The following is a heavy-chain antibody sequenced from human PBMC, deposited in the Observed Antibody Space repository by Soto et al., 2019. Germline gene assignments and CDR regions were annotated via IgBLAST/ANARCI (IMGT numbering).Heavy chain of an antibody. Sequence: PGESLKISCKGSGYSVTSYWIGWVRQMPGKGLEWMGIIYPGDSDTRYSAACPGQGTIAADKSVSTAYLQWSSLKASDTAMYYCATLPHDYRDAFDIWSQGTMVSASS. CDR2: IYPGDSDT. CDR1: GYSVTSYW. V-gene: IGHV5-51*01. J-gene: IGHJ3*02. D-gene: IGHD4-17*01. CDR3: ATLPHDYRDAFDI.